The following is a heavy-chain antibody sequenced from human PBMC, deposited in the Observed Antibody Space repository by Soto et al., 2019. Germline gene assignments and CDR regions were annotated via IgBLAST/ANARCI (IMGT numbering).Heavy chain of an antibody. Sequence: QVQLVQSGAEVKKPGSSVKVSCKASGGAFSSYAISWVRQAPGQGLEWMGGIIPIFGTANYAQKFQGRVTITADESTSTAYMELSSLRSEDQAVYYCDIVVVVAATTDYYFDYLGQGTLVTVSS. CDR3: DIVVVVAATTDYYFDY. J-gene: IGHJ4*02. V-gene: IGHV1-69*01. D-gene: IGHD2-15*01. CDR2: IIPIFGTA. CDR1: GGAFSSYA.